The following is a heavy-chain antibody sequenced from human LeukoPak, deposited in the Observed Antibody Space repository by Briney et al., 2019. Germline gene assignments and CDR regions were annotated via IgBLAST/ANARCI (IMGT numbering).Heavy chain of an antibody. D-gene: IGHD3-16*02. CDR3: AKVITFGRLIVKAYYFDY. CDR1: GFTFSSYG. J-gene: IGHJ4*02. CDR2: ISGSGGST. Sequence: PGGSLRLSCAASGFTFSSYGMSWVRQAPGKGLEWVSAISGSGGSTYYADSVKGRFTISRDNSKNTLYLQMNSLRAEDTAVYFCAKVITFGRLIVKAYYFDYWGPGKLVTVSS. V-gene: IGHV3-23*01.